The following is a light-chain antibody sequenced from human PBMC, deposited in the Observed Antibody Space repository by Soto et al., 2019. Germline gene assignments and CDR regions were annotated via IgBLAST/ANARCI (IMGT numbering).Light chain of an antibody. Sequence: DVVMTQSPLSLPVTLGQPASISCRSSQGLVYEDGNTYLNWFQQRPGQSPRRLIYWVSNRDSGVPDRFSARASGTDFTLTISRLEPEDFAVYYCQQYGNSRYTFGQGTKLEIK. CDR1: QGLVYEDGNTY. V-gene: IGKV2-30*01. J-gene: IGKJ2*01. CDR3: QQYGNSRYT. CDR2: WVS.